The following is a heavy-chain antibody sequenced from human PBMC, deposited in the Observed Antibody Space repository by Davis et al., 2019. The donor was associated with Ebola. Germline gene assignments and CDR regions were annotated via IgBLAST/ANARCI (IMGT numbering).Heavy chain of an antibody. V-gene: IGHV1-69*06. D-gene: IGHD3-3*01. Sequence: SVKVSCKASGGTFSSYAISWVRQAPGQGLEWMGGIIPIFGTANYAQKFQGRVTITADKSTSTAYMELSSLRSEDTAVYYCASPSEWLSPNYYYYGMDVWGQGTTVTVSS. CDR3: ASPSEWLSPNYYYYGMDV. CDR1: GGTFSSYA. CDR2: IIPIFGTA. J-gene: IGHJ6*02.